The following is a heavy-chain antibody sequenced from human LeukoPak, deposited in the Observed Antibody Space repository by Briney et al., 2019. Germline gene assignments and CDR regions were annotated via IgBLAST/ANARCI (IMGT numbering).Heavy chain of an antibody. CDR2: ISWNSGSI. CDR3: AKVIAAAGTKWAFDY. Sequence: GGSLRLSCAASGFTFDDYAMRWVRQAPGKGLEWVSGISWNSGSIGYADSVKGRFTISRDNAKNSLYLQMNSLRAEDTALYYCAKVIAAAGTKWAFDYWGQGTLVTVSS. J-gene: IGHJ4*02. D-gene: IGHD6-13*01. CDR1: GFTFDDYA. V-gene: IGHV3-9*01.